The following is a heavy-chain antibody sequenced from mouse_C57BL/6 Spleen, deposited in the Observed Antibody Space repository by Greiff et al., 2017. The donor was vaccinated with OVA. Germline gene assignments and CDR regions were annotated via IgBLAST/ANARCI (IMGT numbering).Heavy chain of an antibody. CDR2: ISNLAYSI. Sequence: EVKLMESGGGLVQPGGSLKLSCAASGFTFSDYGMAWVRQAPRKGPEWVAFISNLAYSIYYADPVTGRFTISRENAKNTLYLEMSSLRAEDTAMYYCARRGGSSRYWYFDVWGTGTTVTVSS. V-gene: IGHV5-15*01. CDR3: ARRGGSSRYWYFDV. J-gene: IGHJ1*03. D-gene: IGHD1-1*01. CDR1: GFTFSDYG.